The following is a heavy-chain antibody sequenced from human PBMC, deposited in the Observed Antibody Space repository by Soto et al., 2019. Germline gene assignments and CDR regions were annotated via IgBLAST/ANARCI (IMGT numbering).Heavy chain of an antibody. CDR3: ASVWFGDYYDYYGMDV. V-gene: IGHV1-69*06. CDR1: GGTFSSYA. CDR2: IIPIFGTA. J-gene: IGHJ6*04. Sequence: SVKVSCKASGGTFSSYAISWVRQAPGQGLEWMGGIIPIFGTANYAQKFQGRVTITADKSTSTAYMELSSLRSEDTAVYYCASVWFGDYYDYYGMDVWGKGTTRTVSS. D-gene: IGHD3-10*01.